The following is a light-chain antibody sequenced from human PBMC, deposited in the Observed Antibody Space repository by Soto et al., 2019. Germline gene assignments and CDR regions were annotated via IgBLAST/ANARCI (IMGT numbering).Light chain of an antibody. CDR2: DVS. CDR1: SSDVGGYNY. CDR3: CSYAGSYTFGV. V-gene: IGLV2-11*01. Sequence: QSALTQPRSVSGSPGQSVTISCTGTSSDVGGYNYVSWYQQHPGKAPKLMIYDVSKRPSGVPDRFSGSKSGNTASLTISGLQAEDEADYYCCSYAGSYTFGVFGGGTPLTVL. J-gene: IGLJ3*02.